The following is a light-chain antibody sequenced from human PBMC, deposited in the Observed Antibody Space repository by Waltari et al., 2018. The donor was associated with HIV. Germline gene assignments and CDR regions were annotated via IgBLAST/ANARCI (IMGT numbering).Light chain of an antibody. CDR1: QSVSSSY. CDR3: QQYGSSHGRT. CDR2: GAS. V-gene: IGKV3-20*01. Sequence: EIVLTQSPGTLSLSPGERATLSCRASQSVSSSYLAWYQQKPGQAPRLLIYGASSRATGIPDRFSDSGSGTDFTLTTSRLEPEDFAVYYCQQYGSSHGRTFGQGTKLEIK. J-gene: IGKJ2*01.